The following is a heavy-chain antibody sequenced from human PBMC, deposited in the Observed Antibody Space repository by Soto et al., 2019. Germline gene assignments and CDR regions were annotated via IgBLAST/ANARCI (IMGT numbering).Heavy chain of an antibody. D-gene: IGHD6-6*01. CDR3: AGDGEGQLVHVGYFGMDV. J-gene: IGHJ6*02. CDR2: IIPIFGTA. V-gene: IGHV1-69*01. CDR1: GGTFSSYA. Sequence: QVQLVQSGAEVKKPGSSVKVSCKASGGTFSSYAISWVRQAPGQGLEWMGGIIPIFGTANYAQKFQGRVTITADESTSTAYMELSNMRSEDTAVYYCAGDGEGQLVHVGYFGMDVWGQGTTVPVSS.